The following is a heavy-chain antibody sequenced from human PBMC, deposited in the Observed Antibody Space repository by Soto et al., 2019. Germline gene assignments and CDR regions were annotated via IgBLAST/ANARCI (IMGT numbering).Heavy chain of an antibody. CDR1: GGTFSSYA. J-gene: IGHJ6*02. Sequence: SVKVSFKASGGTFSSYAISWVRQAPGQGLEWMGGIIPIFGTANYAQKFQGRVTITADESTSTAYMELSSLRSEDTAVYYCARDLVPLSLPSMVTGPHYYYYGMDVWGQGTTVTVSS. D-gene: IGHD5-18*01. CDR3: ARDLVPLSLPSMVTGPHYYYYGMDV. CDR2: IIPIFGTA. V-gene: IGHV1-69*13.